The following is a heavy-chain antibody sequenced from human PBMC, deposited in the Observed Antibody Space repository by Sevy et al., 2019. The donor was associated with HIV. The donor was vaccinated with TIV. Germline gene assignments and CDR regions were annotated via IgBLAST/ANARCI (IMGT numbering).Heavy chain of an antibody. V-gene: IGHV3-33*01. D-gene: IGHD2-8*02. Sequence: GGSLRLSCAASEFTFNNYGMHWVRQAPGKGLEWVAVIWYDGSNKDYADSVKGRFTISRDNSKNTLYLQMNSLRPEDTAVYYCARDRKVLLVVYAIPFDVFDIWGQGTMVTVSS. CDR1: EFTFNNYG. J-gene: IGHJ3*02. CDR2: IWYDGSNK. CDR3: ARDRKVLLVVYAIPFDVFDI.